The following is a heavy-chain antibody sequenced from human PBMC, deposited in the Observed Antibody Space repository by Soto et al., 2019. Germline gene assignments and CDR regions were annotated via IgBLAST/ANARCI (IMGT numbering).Heavy chain of an antibody. CDR2: IYHRGAT. D-gene: IGHD3-22*01. J-gene: IGHJ4*02. CDR1: GYSINRGYY. CDR3: VRYEYDSSGHDDEH. Sequence: ETLSLTCSVSGYSINRGYYWGWIRQAPGKGLEWIGSIYHRGATYYTPSFKTRATISLDTSKNQFTLRLTSVTAADTAVYFCVRYEYDSSGHDDEHWVQGTLVTVSS. V-gene: IGHV4-38-2*02.